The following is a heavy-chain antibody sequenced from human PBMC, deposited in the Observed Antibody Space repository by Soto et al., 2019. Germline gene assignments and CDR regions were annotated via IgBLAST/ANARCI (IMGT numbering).Heavy chain of an antibody. J-gene: IGHJ1*01. V-gene: IGHV3-30-3*01. D-gene: IGHD3-22*01. CDR3: AREDEGSGFAGTFHH. CDR1: GFTFSTYV. CDR2: ISHDESNK. Sequence: QVQLVESGGGVVQPGRSLRLSCAASGFTFSTYVMHWVRQAPGKGLEWVALISHDESNKHYADSVRGRFTISRDNSKNTLSLQVDSLRSEDTAVYYCAREDEGSGFAGTFHHWGQGTLVTVST.